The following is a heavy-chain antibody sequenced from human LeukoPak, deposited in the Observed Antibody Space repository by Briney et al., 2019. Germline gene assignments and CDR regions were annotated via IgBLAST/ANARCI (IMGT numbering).Heavy chain of an antibody. Sequence: GGSLRLSCAASGFTFDDYAMHWVRQAPGKGLEWVSLISWDGGSSYYADSVKGRFTISRDNSKNSLYLQMNSLRAEDTALYYCAKDRSSSSWFDYWGQGTLVTVSS. CDR3: AKDRSSSSWFDY. D-gene: IGHD6-13*01. V-gene: IGHV3-43D*03. CDR2: ISWDGGSS. CDR1: GFTFDDYA. J-gene: IGHJ4*02.